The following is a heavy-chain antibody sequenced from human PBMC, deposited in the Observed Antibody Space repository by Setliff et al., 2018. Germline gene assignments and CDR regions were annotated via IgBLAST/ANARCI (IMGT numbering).Heavy chain of an antibody. V-gene: IGHV1-2*02. J-gene: IGHJ4*02. Sequence: ASVKVSCKASGYTFTSYYMHWVRQVPGQGLEWMGWINNYNFNTQYAQKYQGRVTMTRDTSTSTVYMEFSSLRSDDTAIYYCARGGVAAAGRKGVFEHWGQGTLVAVSS. CDR2: INNYNFNT. CDR3: ARGGVAAAGRKGVFEH. D-gene: IGHD6-13*01. CDR1: GYTFTSYY.